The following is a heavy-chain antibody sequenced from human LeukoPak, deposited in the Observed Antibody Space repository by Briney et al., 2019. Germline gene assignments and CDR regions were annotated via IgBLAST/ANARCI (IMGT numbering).Heavy chain of an antibody. D-gene: IGHD3-22*01. V-gene: IGHV1-18*01. Sequence: GASVTVSCKTSVYTFSIHGITWVRQAPGQGLEWMGWISANSGKTYYAQKFQGRVTMTTDTSTSTAYMELRSLRSDDTAVYYCARPNNYYDDNGYYNYFDPWGQGTLVTVSS. J-gene: IGHJ5*02. CDR3: ARPNNYYDDNGYYNYFDP. CDR2: ISANSGKT. CDR1: VYTFSIHG.